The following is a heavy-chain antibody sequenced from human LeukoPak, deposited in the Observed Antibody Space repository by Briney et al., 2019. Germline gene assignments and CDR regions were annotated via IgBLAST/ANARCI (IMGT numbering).Heavy chain of an antibody. CDR1: GFTFSSYG. CDR2: ISYDGSNK. D-gene: IGHD3-22*01. Sequence: GGSLRLSCAASGFTFSSYGMHRVRQAPGKGLEWVAVISYDGSNKYYADSVKGRFTISRDNSKNTLYLQMNSLRAEDTAVYYCAKDQDSSGYYPDYWGQGTLVTVSS. V-gene: IGHV3-30*18. J-gene: IGHJ4*02. CDR3: AKDQDSSGYYPDY.